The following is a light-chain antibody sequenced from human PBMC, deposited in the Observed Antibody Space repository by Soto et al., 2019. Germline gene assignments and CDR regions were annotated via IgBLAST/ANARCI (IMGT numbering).Light chain of an antibody. Sequence: EIMMTQSPATLSVSPGERATLSCWASQSVSRNVAWYQQRPGQAPRLLIYDASTRATGVPARFSGSGSGTEFTLTISSLQSEDFAVYYCQQCNNWPPWTFGQGTKVEIK. CDR2: DAS. CDR3: QQCNNWPPWT. CDR1: QSVSRN. V-gene: IGKV3-15*01. J-gene: IGKJ1*01.